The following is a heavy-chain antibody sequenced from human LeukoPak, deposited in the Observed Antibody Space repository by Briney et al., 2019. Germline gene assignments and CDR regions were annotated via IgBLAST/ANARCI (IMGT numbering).Heavy chain of an antibody. CDR2: INHNGEAI. V-gene: IGHV3-48*02. CDR1: GFPFSSHV. CDR3: ARDYDWAFDF. J-gene: IGHJ4*02. D-gene: IGHD3-9*01. Sequence: GGSLRLSCAASGFPFSSHVLSWVRQAPGKGLEWIAYINHNGEAIYYPDFVKGRFIISRDNAKNSLFLQMNDLRDEDTAVYYCARDYDWAFDFWGQGTRVTVSP.